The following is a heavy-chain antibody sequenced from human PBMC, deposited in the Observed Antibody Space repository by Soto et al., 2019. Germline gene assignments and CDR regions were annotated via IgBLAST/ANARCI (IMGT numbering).Heavy chain of an antibody. CDR2: IVPIFGTT. D-gene: IGHD2-21*01. CDR1: GGTFSNYA. V-gene: IGHV1-69*13. CDR3: TTEIGRQVVY. Sequence: GASVKVSCKVSGGTFSNYAIDWVRLAPGHGLEWMGGIVPIFGTTYYTQKFQGRATIIADDSTTTAYLEMSSLKTEDTAVYYCTTEIGRQVVYWGQGALVTVSS. J-gene: IGHJ4*02.